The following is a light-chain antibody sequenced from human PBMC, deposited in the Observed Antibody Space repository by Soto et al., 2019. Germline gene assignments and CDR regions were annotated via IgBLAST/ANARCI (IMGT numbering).Light chain of an antibody. CDR1: QSVSSSY. V-gene: IGKV3-20*01. J-gene: IGKJ5*01. CDR3: QQSGSSPFT. CDR2: GAS. Sequence: ESVLTQSPGTLSLSPGERATLSCRASQSVSSSYLAWYQQKPGQAPRLLIYGASSRATGIPDRFSGSGSGTDFTLTISRLEPEDFAVYYCQQSGSSPFTFGQGTRLEIK.